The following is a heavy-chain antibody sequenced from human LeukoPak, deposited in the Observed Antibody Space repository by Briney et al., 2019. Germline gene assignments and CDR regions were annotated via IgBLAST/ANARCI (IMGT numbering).Heavy chain of an antibody. CDR3: ARGPSFGSGSRFDL. Sequence: SQTLSLTCTVSGDSVSSGGYYWSWIRQHPGKGLEWIVYIYYSGNSYYNPSLKSRFTISVDTSKNQFSLKVSSVTAADTAVYYCARGPSFGSGSRFDLWGRGTLVTVSS. D-gene: IGHD6-25*01. V-gene: IGHV4-31*03. J-gene: IGHJ2*01. CDR1: GDSVSSGGYY. CDR2: IYYSGNS.